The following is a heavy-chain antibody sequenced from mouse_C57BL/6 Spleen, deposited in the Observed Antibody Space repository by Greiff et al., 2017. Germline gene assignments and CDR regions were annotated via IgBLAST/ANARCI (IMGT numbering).Heavy chain of an antibody. D-gene: IGHD2-3*01. J-gene: IGHJ2*01. CDR2: IDPSDSYT. CDR3: ARMAYDYLDY. CDR1: GYTFTSYW. V-gene: IGHV1-50*01. Sequence: QVQLQQPGAELVKPGASVKLSCKASGYTFTSYWMQWVKQRPGQGLEWIGEIDPSDSYTNYNQKFKGKATLTVDTSSSTAYMQLSSLTSEDSAVYYCARMAYDYLDYWGQGTTLTVAS.